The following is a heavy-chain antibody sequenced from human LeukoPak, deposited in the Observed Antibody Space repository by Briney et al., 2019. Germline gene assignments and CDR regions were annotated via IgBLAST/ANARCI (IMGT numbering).Heavy chain of an antibody. CDR3: ARQLRATVTTVRNSYFYYYADV. Sequence: KPGGSLRLSCEASGFTFSEYKMSWIRKTPGKGLEWISDISGDFGDIYYADSVKGRFTISRDNTEDSVFLQMSSLRADDTAIYYCARQLRATVTTVRNSYFYYYADVWGTGTAVTVSS. D-gene: IGHD4-11*01. CDR1: GFTFSEYK. J-gene: IGHJ6*03. V-gene: IGHV3-11*04. CDR2: ISGDFGDI.